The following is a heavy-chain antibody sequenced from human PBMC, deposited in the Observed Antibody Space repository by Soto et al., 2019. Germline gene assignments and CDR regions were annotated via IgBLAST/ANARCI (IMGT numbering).Heavy chain of an antibody. Sequence: GGSLRLSCGGSGFTFSSYAMSWVRQAPGKGLEWVSGVTGSGESAYYADYVKGRFSISRDNSKNTLYLQMESLRAEDTAVYFCARDQWFYDNVWGSLRYPYYFDLWGQGTLVTVSS. J-gene: IGHJ4*02. D-gene: IGHD3-16*01. CDR2: VTGSGESA. CDR3: ARDQWFYDNVWGSLRYPYYFDL. CDR1: GFTFSSYA. V-gene: IGHV3-23*01.